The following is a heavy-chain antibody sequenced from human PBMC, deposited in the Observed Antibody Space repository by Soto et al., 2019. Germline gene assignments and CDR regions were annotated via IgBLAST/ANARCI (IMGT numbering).Heavy chain of an antibody. CDR1: GFTFGTYA. J-gene: IGHJ6*02. Sequence: GGSLRLSCAASGFTFGTYAMIWVCQAPGKGLEWVSSISGSDGTTYYADSVKGRFSISRDKSKNTLYLQMNSLRAEDTAIYYCAKLDFWNSYYGLDVWGQGTTVTVSS. CDR2: ISGSDGTT. V-gene: IGHV3-23*01. CDR3: AKLDFWNSYYGLDV. D-gene: IGHD3-3*01.